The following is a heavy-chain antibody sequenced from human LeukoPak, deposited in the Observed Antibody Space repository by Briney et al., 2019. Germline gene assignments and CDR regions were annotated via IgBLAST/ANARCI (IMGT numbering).Heavy chain of an antibody. Sequence: PGGSLRLSCAASGFTFSSYSMHWVRQAPGKGLEWVAFIRYDGSNKYYADSVKGRFTISRDNSKNTLYLQMNSLRAEDTAVYYCAKDTYYYDSSGYSHYFDYWGQGTLVTVSS. CDR2: IRYDGSNK. V-gene: IGHV3-30*02. CDR1: GFTFSSYS. CDR3: AKDTYYYDSSGYSHYFDY. J-gene: IGHJ4*02. D-gene: IGHD3-22*01.